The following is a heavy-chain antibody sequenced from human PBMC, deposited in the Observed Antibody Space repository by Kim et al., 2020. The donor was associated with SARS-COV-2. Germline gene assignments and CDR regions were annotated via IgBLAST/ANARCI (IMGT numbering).Heavy chain of an antibody. D-gene: IGHD3-10*01. V-gene: IGHV3-33*01. J-gene: IGHJ6*02. CDR3: ARDGLLWSNGMDV. Sequence: YADSVKGRFTISRNNSKNTLYLQMNSLGAEDTAVYYCARDGLLWSNGMDVWGQGTTVTVSS.